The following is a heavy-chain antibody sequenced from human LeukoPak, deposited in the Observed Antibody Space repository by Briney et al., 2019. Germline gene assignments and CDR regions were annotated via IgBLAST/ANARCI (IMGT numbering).Heavy chain of an antibody. J-gene: IGHJ2*01. V-gene: IGHV4-61*02. CDR1: GGSISSGSYY. CDR3: AREDSSWGWYFDL. CDR2: IYTSGST. D-gene: IGHD6-6*01. Sequence: SENLSLTCTVSGGSISSGSYYWSWIRQPAGKGLEWIGRIYTSGSTNYNPSLKSRVTISVDTSKTQFSLKLSSVTAADTAVYYCAREDSSWGWYFDLWGRGTLVTVSS.